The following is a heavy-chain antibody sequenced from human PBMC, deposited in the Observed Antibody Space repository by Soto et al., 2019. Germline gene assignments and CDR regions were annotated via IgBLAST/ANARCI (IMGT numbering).Heavy chain of an antibody. CDR3: GRASRGYSDTGDYFYLLWFDS. J-gene: IGHJ5*01. Sequence: TLSLTCTVSGASISSEPVYWSWFRGFPGKGLEWLGYFFHTGSTSPNPSLRGRVAIFVDTSKNQFSLRLSSVTAADTAVYYCGRASRGYSDTGDYFYLLWFDSWSEGTLVTVCS. V-gene: IGHV4-31*03. CDR1: GASISSEPVY. D-gene: IGHD3-22*01. CDR2: FFHTGST.